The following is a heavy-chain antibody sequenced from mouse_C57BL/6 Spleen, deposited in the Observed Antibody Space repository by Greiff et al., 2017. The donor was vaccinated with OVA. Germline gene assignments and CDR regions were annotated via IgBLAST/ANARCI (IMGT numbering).Heavy chain of an antibody. CDR1: GFNIKDDY. J-gene: IGHJ2*01. D-gene: IGHD4-1*01. CDR3: TRSLTGTD. CDR2: IDPENGDT. Sequence: VQLKQSGAELVRPGASVKLSCTASGFNIKDDYMHWVKQRPEQGLEWIGWIDPENGDTEYASKFQGKATIAADTSSNTAYLQLSSLTSEDTAVYYCTRSLTGTDWGQGTTLTVSS. V-gene: IGHV14-4*01.